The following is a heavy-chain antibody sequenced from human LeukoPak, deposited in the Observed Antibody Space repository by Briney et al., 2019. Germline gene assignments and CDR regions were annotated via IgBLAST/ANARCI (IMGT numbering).Heavy chain of an antibody. J-gene: IGHJ4*02. D-gene: IGHD6-13*01. CDR3: AKSSPIAAAGEVSDF. CDR1: GFTFSTYA. V-gene: IGHV3-23*01. Sequence: GGSLRLSCAASGFTFSTYAMTWVRQAPEKGLEWLSAISGSGGSRYYSGSLKGRFTISRDNSKSTLYLQMTSLRAEDTAVYYCAKSSPIAAAGEVSDFWGQGTLVTVSS. CDR2: ISGSGGSR.